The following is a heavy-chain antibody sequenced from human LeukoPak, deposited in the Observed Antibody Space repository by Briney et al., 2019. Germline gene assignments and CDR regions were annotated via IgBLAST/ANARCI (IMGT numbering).Heavy chain of an antibody. CDR1: GYTFTSYG. J-gene: IGHJ5*02. CDR2: ISAYNGNT. V-gene: IGHV1-18*01. CDR3: ARDYEVRRNWFDP. Sequence: AASVKVSCKASGYTFTSYGISWVRKAPGQGLKWMGWISAYNGNTNYAQKLQGRVTMTTDTSTSTAYMELRSLRSDDTAVYYCARDYEVRRNWFDPWGQGTLVTVSS. D-gene: IGHD3-16*01.